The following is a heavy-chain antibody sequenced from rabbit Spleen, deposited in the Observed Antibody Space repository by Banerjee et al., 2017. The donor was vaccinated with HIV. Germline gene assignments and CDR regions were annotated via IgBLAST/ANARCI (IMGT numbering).Heavy chain of an antibody. CDR2: IDIGSSDFT. Sequence: QQLEESGGGLVKPGASLTLTCTASGVSFSFSSYMCWVRQAPGKGLEWIACIDIGSSDFTYFAAWAKGRFTISKASSTTVTLQVTRLTAADTATYFCARDTSSSFSSYGMDLWGPGTLSPS. D-gene: IGHD1-1*01. CDR1: GVSFSFSSY. CDR3: ARDTSSSFSSYGMDL. J-gene: IGHJ6*01. V-gene: IGHV1S40*01.